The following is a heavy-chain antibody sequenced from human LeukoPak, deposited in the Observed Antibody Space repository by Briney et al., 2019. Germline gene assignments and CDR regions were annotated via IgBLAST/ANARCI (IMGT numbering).Heavy chain of an antibody. D-gene: IGHD2-2*02. CDR3: ARLYPPSSGLDY. CDR1: GYSISSGYY. Sequence: SETLSLTCSFSGYSISSGYYWGWIRQPPGKGLEWIGSIYHSGTTYYNPSLKSRVTISVDTSKNQFSLKLSSVTAADTAVYYCARLYPPSSGLDYWGQGTLVTVSS. V-gene: IGHV4-38-2*01. CDR2: IYHSGTT. J-gene: IGHJ4*02.